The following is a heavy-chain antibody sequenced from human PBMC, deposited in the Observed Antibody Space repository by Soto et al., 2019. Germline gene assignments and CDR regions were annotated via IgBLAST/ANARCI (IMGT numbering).Heavy chain of an antibody. Sequence: QVQLQESGLGLVKPSQTLSLTCTVSGESISSGGYYWSWIRQHPGKGLEWIGYIYDIGSAYYNPSLKSRVSISMDTSKNQFAMRLSSVTAADTAVYYCARASSSSSAIDYWGQGTLITVSS. V-gene: IGHV4-31*03. J-gene: IGHJ4*02. D-gene: IGHD6-6*01. CDR3: ARASSSSSAIDY. CDR2: IYDIGSA. CDR1: GESISSGGYY.